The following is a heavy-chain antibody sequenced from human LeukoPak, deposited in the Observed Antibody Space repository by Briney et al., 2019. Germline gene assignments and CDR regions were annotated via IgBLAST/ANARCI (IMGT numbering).Heavy chain of an antibody. CDR2: IYSGGST. J-gene: IGHJ4*02. CDR3: ARGARIAVALYYFDY. CDR1: GFTVSSNY. V-gene: IGHV3-53*01. Sequence: PGGSLRVSCAASGFTVSSNYMSWVRQAPGKGLEWVSVIYSGGSTYYADSVKGRFTISRDNSKNTLYLQMNSLRAEDTAVYYCARGARIAVALYYFDYWGQGTLVTVSS. D-gene: IGHD6-19*01.